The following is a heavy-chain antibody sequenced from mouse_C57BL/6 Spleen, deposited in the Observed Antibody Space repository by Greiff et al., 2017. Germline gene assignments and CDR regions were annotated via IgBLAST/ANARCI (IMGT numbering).Heavy chain of an antibody. V-gene: IGHV1-82*01. CDR1: GYAFSSSW. Sequence: VQLQQSGPELVKPGASVKISCKASGYAFSSSWMNWVKQRPGKGLEWIGRIYPGDGDTNYNGKFKGKATLTADKSSSTAYMQLSSLTSEDSAVYFCATYYYGSSYVRYWYFDVWGTGTTVTVSS. CDR2: IYPGDGDT. CDR3: ATYYYGSSYVRYWYFDV. J-gene: IGHJ1*03. D-gene: IGHD1-1*01.